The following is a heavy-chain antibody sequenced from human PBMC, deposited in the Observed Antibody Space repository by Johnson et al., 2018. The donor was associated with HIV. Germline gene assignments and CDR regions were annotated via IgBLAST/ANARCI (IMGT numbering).Heavy chain of an antibody. CDR1: GFTVSSNY. J-gene: IGHJ3*02. D-gene: IGHD2-15*01. Sequence: EVQLVESGGGVVQPGRSLRLSCAASGFTVSSNYMSWVRQAPGKGLEWVSVIYSGGSTYYADSVKGRFTISRDNSKNTLYLQMNSLRAEDTAVYYCARDSVILVDGAFDIWGQGTMVTVSS. CDR3: ARDSVILVDGAFDI. CDR2: IYSGGST. V-gene: IGHV3-66*01.